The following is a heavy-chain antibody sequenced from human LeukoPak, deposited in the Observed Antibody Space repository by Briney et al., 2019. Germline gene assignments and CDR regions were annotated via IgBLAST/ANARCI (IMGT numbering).Heavy chain of an antibody. D-gene: IGHD4-17*01. Sequence: GGSLRLSCAASGSTFSSFEMNWVRQAPGKGLEWVSSISSSSSYIYYADSVKGRFTISRDNAKNSLYLQMNSLRAEDTAVYYCARVPPNYGDYAADVWGKGTTVTISS. J-gene: IGHJ6*04. CDR2: ISSSSSYI. CDR3: ARVPPNYGDYAADV. CDR1: GSTFSSFE. V-gene: IGHV3-21*01.